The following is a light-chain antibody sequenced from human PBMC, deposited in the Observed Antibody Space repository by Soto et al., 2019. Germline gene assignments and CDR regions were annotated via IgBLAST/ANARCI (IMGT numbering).Light chain of an antibody. CDR1: QSISSR. V-gene: IGKV1-5*01. CDR3: QQYNSYWT. CDR2: DAS. Sequence: DIQMTQSPSTLSASVGDRVTITCRASQSISSRLAWYQKKPGKAPKLLIYDASSLESGVPSRFSGSGSGTEFTLAISSLQPDEFATYYCQQYNSYWTVGQGTKVDIK. J-gene: IGKJ1*01.